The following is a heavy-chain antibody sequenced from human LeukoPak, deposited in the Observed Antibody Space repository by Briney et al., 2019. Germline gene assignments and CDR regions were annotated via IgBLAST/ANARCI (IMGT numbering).Heavy chain of an antibody. CDR3: ARVAWERSYCGCVCYPFDL. D-gene: IGHD2-21*02. Sequence: ASVKVSCKACGYTFTSYYMHCVRQAPGQGLEWMGIINPSGGSTSYAQKFQGRVTMTRDTSTSTVYMELSSLRSEDTAVYYCARVAWERSYCGCVCYPFDLWGHGTLVTVSS. V-gene: IGHV1-46*01. CDR2: INPSGGST. J-gene: IGHJ4*01. CDR1: GYTFTSYY.